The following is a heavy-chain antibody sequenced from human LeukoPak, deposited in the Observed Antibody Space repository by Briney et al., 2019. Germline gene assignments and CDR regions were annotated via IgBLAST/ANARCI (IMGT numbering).Heavy chain of an antibody. D-gene: IGHD4-23*01. CDR1: GGSISSSSYH. CDR3: ARVGLDDSGNIIKYFFDY. Sequence: PSETLSLTCTVSGGSISSSSYHWGWIRQPPGKGLEWTGSIYYSGSTNYNPSLKSRLTISVDTSKNQFSLELSPVTAADTAGYYCARVGLDDSGNIIKYFFDYWGQGTLVTVSS. V-gene: IGHV4-39*07. CDR2: IYYSGST. J-gene: IGHJ4*02.